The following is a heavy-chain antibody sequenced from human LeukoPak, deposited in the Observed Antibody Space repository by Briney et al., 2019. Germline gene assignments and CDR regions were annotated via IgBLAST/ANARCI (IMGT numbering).Heavy chain of an antibody. V-gene: IGHV3-23*01. CDR3: AKRDHDYGDYVASD. CDR1: GFTVSSNY. J-gene: IGHJ4*02. CDR2: ISGSGGST. Sequence: GGSLRLSCAASGFTVSSNYMSWVRQAPGKGLEWVSAISGSGGSTYYADSVKGRFTISRDNSKNTLYLQMNSLRAEDTAVYYCAKRDHDYGDYVASDWGQGTLVTVSS. D-gene: IGHD4-17*01.